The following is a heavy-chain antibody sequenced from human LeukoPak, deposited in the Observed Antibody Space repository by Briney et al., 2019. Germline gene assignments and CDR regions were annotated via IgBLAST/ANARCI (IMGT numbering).Heavy chain of an antibody. Sequence: PSETLPLTCTVSGASISSSYWSWLRQSPGKGLEWIGYVHYTGGTNYNPSLKSRATISVDTSKNQFSLKLSPVTAADKAMYYCARGYFDAIGYSNPFDWWGQGALVTVSS. V-gene: IGHV4-59*01. CDR3: ARGYFDAIGYSNPFDW. D-gene: IGHD3-22*01. CDR2: VHYTGGT. J-gene: IGHJ4*02. CDR1: GASISSSY.